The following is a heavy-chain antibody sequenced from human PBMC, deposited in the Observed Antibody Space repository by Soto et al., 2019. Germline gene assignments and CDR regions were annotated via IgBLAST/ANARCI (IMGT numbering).Heavy chain of an antibody. D-gene: IGHD5-12*01. J-gene: IGHJ4*02. CDR2: IRSSSSTI. V-gene: IGHV3-48*01. CDR1: GFTFSSDS. Sequence: EVQLVESGGGLVQPGGSLRLSCAASGFTFSSDSRNWVRQAPGKGLEWVSYIRSSSSTIYYADSVKGRFTIPRDNAKNSLYLQMNSRGAEDTAVYYCARVVAAFFDYWGQGTLVTVSS. CDR3: ARVVAAFFDY.